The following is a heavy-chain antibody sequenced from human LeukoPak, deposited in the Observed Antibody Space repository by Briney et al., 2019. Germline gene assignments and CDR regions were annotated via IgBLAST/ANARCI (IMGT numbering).Heavy chain of an antibody. V-gene: IGHV3-11*01. CDR2: ISSSGSSI. J-gene: IGHJ4*02. D-gene: IGHD2-15*01. Sequence: GXSLRXXCAASGFTFSDYYMSWIRQAPGKGLEWVSYISSSGSSIYYADSVKGRFTISRDNAKNSLYLEMNSLRAEDTAVYYCAXXXGYXSGFSCQQFDYWVQGTLVTVSS. CDR1: GFTFSDYY. CDR3: AXXXGYXSGFSCQQFDY.